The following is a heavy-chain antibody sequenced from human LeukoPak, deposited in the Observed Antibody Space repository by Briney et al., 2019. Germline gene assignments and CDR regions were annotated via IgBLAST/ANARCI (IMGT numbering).Heavy chain of an antibody. D-gene: IGHD7-27*01. V-gene: IGHV3-23*01. J-gene: IGHJ4*02. CDR2: ISGSGGST. CDR3: AKDAIWVY. CDR1: GGSISSSN. Sequence: GTLSLTCAVSGGSISSSNWWSWVRQPPGKGLEWVSAISGSGGSTYYADSVKGRFTISRDNSKNTLYLQMNSLRAEDTAVYYCAKDAIWVYWGQGTLVTVSS.